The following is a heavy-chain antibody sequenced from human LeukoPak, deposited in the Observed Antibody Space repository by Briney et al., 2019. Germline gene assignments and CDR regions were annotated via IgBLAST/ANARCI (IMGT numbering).Heavy chain of an antibody. J-gene: IGHJ4*02. CDR1: GFTFSTYG. Sequence: GGSLRLSCVASGFTFSTYGMSWVRQAPGKGLEWVSAISGSGGSTYYADSVKGRFTISRDIFKNTLYLQMNSLRAEDTAVYYCVHGGLYYLDYWGQGTLVTVSS. D-gene: IGHD3-10*01. CDR2: ISGSGGST. CDR3: VHGGLYYLDY. V-gene: IGHV3-23*01.